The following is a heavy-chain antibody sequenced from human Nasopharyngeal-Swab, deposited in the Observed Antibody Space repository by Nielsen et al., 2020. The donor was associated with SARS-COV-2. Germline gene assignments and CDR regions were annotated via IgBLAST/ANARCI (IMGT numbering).Heavy chain of an antibody. J-gene: IGHJ3*01. CDR1: GYSFPNYA. CDR3: AREVGDAFDV. Sequence: ASVKVSCKTSGYSFPNYAINWVRQAPEQGFEWMGWINTNTGIPTYVQGFTGRFVFSLDTAVSTAFLQINSLKSEDTGLYYCAREVGDAFDVWGQGTMVTVSS. V-gene: IGHV7-4-1*02. CDR2: INTNTGIP.